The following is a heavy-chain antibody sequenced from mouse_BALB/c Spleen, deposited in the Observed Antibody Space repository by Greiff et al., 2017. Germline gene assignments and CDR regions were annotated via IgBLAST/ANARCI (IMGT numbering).Heavy chain of an antibody. CDR2: ISSGSSTI. CDR3: ARVPYYYGSSYFAY. CDR1: GFTFSSFG. J-gene: IGHJ3*01. D-gene: IGHD1-1*01. V-gene: IGHV5-17*02. Sequence: EVHLVESGGGLVQPGGSRKLSCAASGFTFSSFGMHWVRQAPEKGLEWVAYISSGSSTIYYADTVKGRFTISRDNPKNTLFLQMTSLRSEDTAMYYCARVPYYYGSSYFAYWGQGTLVTVSA.